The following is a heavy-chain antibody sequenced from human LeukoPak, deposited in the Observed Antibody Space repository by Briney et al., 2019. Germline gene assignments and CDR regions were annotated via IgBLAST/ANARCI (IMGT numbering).Heavy chain of an antibody. CDR2: INPNSGGT. J-gene: IGHJ4*02. D-gene: IGHD6-19*01. V-gene: IGHV1-2*02. CDR3: ARDRTRTGYSSGWYHDY. Sequence: ASVKVPCKASGYTFTGYYMHWVRQAPGQGLEWMGWINPNSGGTNYAQKFQGRVTMTRDTSISTAYKELSRLRSDDTAVYYCARDRTRTGYSSGWYHDYWGQGTLVTVSS. CDR1: GYTFTGYY.